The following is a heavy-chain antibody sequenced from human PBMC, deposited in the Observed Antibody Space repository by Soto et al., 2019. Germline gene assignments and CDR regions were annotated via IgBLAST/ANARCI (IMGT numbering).Heavy chain of an antibody. J-gene: IGHJ6*02. CDR1: GGSISSYY. CDR2: IYYSGST. Sequence: SETLSLTCTVSGGSISSYYWSWIRQPPGKGLEWIGYIYYSGSTNYNPSLKRRVTISVDTSKNQFSLKLSSVTAADTAVYYCARDDYYYYGMDVWGQGTTVTVSS. CDR3: ARDDYYYYGMDV. V-gene: IGHV4-59*01.